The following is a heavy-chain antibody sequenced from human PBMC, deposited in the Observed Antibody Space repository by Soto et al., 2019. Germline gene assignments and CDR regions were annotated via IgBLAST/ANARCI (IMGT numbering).Heavy chain of an antibody. CDR1: GYTFTGYY. CDR2: ISAYNGNT. J-gene: IGHJ5*02. CDR3: ARDGAPIVGANWFVP. Sequence: GASVKVSCKASGYTFTGYYMHWVRQAPGQGLEWMGWISAYNGNTNYAQKLQGRVTMTTDTSTSTAYMELRSLRSDDTAVYYCARDGAPIVGANWFVPWGQGTLVTVSS. V-gene: IGHV1-18*04. D-gene: IGHD1-26*01.